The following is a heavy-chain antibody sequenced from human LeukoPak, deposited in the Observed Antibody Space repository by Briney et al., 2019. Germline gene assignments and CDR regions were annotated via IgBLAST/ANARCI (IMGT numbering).Heavy chain of an antibody. CDR3: ARDTYDTSGYTFDY. CDR2: INHSGST. D-gene: IGHD3-22*01. V-gene: IGHV4-34*01. J-gene: IGHJ4*02. Sequence: SETLSLTCAVYGGSFSGYYWSWIRQPPGKGLEWIGEINHSGSTNYNPSLKSRVTISVDTSKNQFSLKLSSVTAADTAVYYCARDTYDTSGYTFDYWGQGTLVTVSS. CDR1: GGSFSGYY.